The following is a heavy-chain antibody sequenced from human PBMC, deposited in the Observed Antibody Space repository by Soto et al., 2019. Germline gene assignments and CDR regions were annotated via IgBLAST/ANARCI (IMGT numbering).Heavy chain of an antibody. CDR1: GFTFDDYG. CDR3: ARSGSIDY. J-gene: IGHJ4*02. CDR2: INWNGIST. Sequence: GGSLRLSCVASGFTFDDYGMSWVRQVAGSGLEWVSNINWNGISTDYADSVRGRFTISRDNARNTVSLQMSSLRAEDTAIYYCARSGSIDYWGRGTLVTVSS. V-gene: IGHV3-20*04.